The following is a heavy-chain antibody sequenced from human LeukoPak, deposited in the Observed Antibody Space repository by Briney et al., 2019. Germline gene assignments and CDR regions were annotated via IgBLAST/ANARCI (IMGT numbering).Heavy chain of an antibody. D-gene: IGHD6-13*01. V-gene: IGHV1-2*02. Sequence: ASVKVSCKASGYTFTGYYMHWVRQAPGQRLEWMGWINLNSGGTNYAQKFPGRVTMTRDTSISTAYMELSRLRSDDTAVYYCAREDLALIASAGTGAQNWFDPWGQGTLVTVSS. CDR2: INLNSGGT. CDR1: GYTFTGYY. CDR3: AREDLALIASAGTGAQNWFDP. J-gene: IGHJ5*02.